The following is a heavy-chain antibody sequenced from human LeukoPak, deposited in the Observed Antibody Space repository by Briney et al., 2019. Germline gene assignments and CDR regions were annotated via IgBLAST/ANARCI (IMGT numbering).Heavy chain of an antibody. V-gene: IGHV3-30*02. CDR3: AKDDVVPAASGDDYYYYYMDV. J-gene: IGHJ6*03. D-gene: IGHD2-2*01. CDR1: GFTFTGHS. Sequence: GGSLRLSCVASGFTFTGHSMHWVRQAPGKGLEWVAFIRYDGSNKYYADSVKGRFTISRDNSKNTLYLQMNSLRAEDTAVYYCAKDDVVPAASGDDYYYYYMDVWGKGTTVTISS. CDR2: IRYDGSNK.